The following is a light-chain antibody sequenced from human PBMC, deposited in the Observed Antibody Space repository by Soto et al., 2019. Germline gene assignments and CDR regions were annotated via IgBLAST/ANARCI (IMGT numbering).Light chain of an antibody. CDR2: GAS. Sequence: VLTQSPATLSVSPGERATLSCRASHNVGTNLAWYQHKPGQAPRLLISGASTRATGVPARLSGSGSETEFALTTSSLQSEDFTVYFCQQYNNRTQTFGQGTKVDIX. CDR3: QQYNNRTQT. CDR1: HNVGTN. J-gene: IGKJ1*01. V-gene: IGKV3-15*01.